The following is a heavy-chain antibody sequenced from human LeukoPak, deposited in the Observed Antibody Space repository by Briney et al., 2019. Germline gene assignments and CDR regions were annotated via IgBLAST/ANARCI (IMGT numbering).Heavy chain of an antibody. Sequence: ASVKVSCKASGYTFTSYDINWVRQATGQGLEWMGWMNPNSGRTGYAQNFQGRITITRNTSISTAYMELSSLRSEDTAVYYCTRETSSRYFDYWGQGTLVTVSS. CDR2: MNPNSGRT. CDR3: TRETSSRYFDY. V-gene: IGHV1-8*03. J-gene: IGHJ4*02. CDR1: GYTFTSYD.